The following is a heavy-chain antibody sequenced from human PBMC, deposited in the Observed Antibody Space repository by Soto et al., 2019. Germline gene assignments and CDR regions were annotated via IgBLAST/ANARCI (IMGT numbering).Heavy chain of an antibody. CDR2: ISYSGSS. J-gene: IGHJ4*02. V-gene: IGHV4-61*01. D-gene: IGHD3-16*01. CDR1: GGSVSSGSYY. CDR3: ARGVRLILGY. Sequence: QLQLQESGPGLVKPSETLSLTCTVSGGSVSSGSYYWYWIRQPPGKGLEWIAYISYSGSSSYNSSLKSRVTISVDTSKNQFSLNPRSVTAADKDVYYCARGVRLILGYWGQGTLVTVSS.